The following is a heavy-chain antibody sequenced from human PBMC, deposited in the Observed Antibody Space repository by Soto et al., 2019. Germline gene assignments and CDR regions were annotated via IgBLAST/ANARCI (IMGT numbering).Heavy chain of an antibody. Sequence: SETLSLTCTVSCGSISSGGYYWSLIRQHPGKGLEWIGYIYYSGSTYYNPSLKSRFTISRDNSKNTLYLQMNSLRAEDTAVYYCAKDLLYSGSHHPPQYYYYGMDVWGQGTTVTVSS. CDR2: IYYSGST. V-gene: IGHV4-31*03. CDR1: CGSISSGGYY. CDR3: AKDLLYSGSHHPPQYYYYGMDV. J-gene: IGHJ6*02. D-gene: IGHD1-26*01.